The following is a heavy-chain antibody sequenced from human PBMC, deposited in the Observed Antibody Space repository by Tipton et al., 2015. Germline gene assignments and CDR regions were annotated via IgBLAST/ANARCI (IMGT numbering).Heavy chain of an antibody. J-gene: IGHJ3*02. CDR2: IYYTGST. CDR1: GGTISSSSHY. D-gene: IGHD3-22*01. CDR3: ARQTTLGYYDSAGYYFSGHAFDI. Sequence: TLSLTCTVSGGTISSSSHYWGWIRQPPGKGLEWIGTIYYTGSTFYSPSLKSRVTISVDTSKNHFSLKLRSVTAADTAVYFCARQTTLGYYDSAGYYFSGHAFDIWGQGTMVTVSS. V-gene: IGHV4-39*01.